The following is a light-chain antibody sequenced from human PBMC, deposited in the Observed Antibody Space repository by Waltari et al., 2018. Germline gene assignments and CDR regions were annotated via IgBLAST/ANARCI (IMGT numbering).Light chain of an antibody. CDR1: QSLVHTAGPTY. J-gene: IGKJ1*01. V-gene: IGKV2-30*02. Sequence: DVVMTQSPLSLPVSLGQPASIPCRSSQSLVHTAGPTYLTWFQQRPGQCPRLLIHQVSDRDSGVPDRFSGSGSDTACTLKISRVEAEDVGIYYCMQATNWPLTFGQGTKVEIQ. CDR2: QVS. CDR3: MQATNWPLT.